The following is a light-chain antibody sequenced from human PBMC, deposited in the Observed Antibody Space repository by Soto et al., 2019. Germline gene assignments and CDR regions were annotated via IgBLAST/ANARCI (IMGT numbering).Light chain of an antibody. CDR1: SSNIGSNY. CDR2: RNN. CDR3: AAWDDSLSGRDVV. J-gene: IGLJ2*01. Sequence: RVTISCSGSSSNIGSNYVYWYQQLPGTAPKLLIYRNNQRPSGVPDRFSGSKSGTSASLAISGLRSEDEADYYCAAWDDSLSGRDVVFGGGTKVTVL. V-gene: IGLV1-47*01.